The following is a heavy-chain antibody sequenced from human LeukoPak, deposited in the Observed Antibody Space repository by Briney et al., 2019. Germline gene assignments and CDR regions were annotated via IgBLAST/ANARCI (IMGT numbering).Heavy chain of an antibody. CDR2: IYSSGAT. D-gene: IGHD3-16*02. J-gene: IGHJ4*01. CDR3: ARHLGELSYPLEY. V-gene: IGHV4-59*08. Sequence: ASETLSLTCTVSGGSITGHYWSWFRQAPGNGLEWIAYIYSSGATNYNPSLKSRVTISVDTSENQFSLKLTSATAADTAVYYCARHLGELSYPLEYWGHGILVTVSS. CDR1: GGSITGHY.